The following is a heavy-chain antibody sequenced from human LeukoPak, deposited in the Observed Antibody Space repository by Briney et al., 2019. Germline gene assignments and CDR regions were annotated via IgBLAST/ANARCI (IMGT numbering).Heavy chain of an antibody. D-gene: IGHD5-18*01. J-gene: IGHJ4*02. CDR1: GFTFRSYG. V-gene: IGHV3-48*02. CDR3: ARDSRYSYADDY. Sequence: GGSLRLSCAASGFTFRSYGMQWVRQAPGKGREWVSYITYNSETIFYEDSVKSPFTISRDNANHSLYLQMSSLRDEDTAVYYCARDSRYSYADDYWGQGPLVTVS. CDR2: ITYNSETI.